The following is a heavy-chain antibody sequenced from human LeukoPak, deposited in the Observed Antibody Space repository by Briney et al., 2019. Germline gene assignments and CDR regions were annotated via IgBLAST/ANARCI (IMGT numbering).Heavy chain of an antibody. J-gene: IGHJ6*02. CDR1: GGSISSGDYY. CDR2: IYYSGST. D-gene: IGHD3-10*01. V-gene: IGHV4-30-4*01. Sequence: PSQTLSLTCTVSGGSISSGDYYWSWIRQPPGKGLEWIGYIYYSGSTYYNPSLKSRVTISVDTSKNQFSLKLSSVTAADTAVYYCARVMVRAYGMDVWGQGTTVTVSS. CDR3: ARVMVRAYGMDV.